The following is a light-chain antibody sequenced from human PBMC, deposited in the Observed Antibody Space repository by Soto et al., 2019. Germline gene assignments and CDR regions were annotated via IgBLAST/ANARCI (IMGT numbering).Light chain of an antibody. CDR3: AAWDDSLSGSYV. Sequence: QSVLTQSPSASGTPGQRVSISCSGSTSNIGTNTVSWYQHVPGTAPKLLIYSNDQRPSAVPGRFSGSKSGTSASLAISGLLSEDEADYYCAAWDDSLSGSYVFGTGTKLTVL. J-gene: IGLJ1*01. CDR2: SND. V-gene: IGLV1-44*01. CDR1: TSNIGTNT.